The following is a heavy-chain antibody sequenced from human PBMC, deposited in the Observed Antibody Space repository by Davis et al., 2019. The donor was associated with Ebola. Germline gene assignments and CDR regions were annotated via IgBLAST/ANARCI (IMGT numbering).Heavy chain of an antibody. Sequence: PSETLSLTCTVSGGSISSYYWSWIRQPAGQGLEWIGRIYGSEITHYNPSVKSRVTMSVDTSMNRFSLILTSVTAADTAVYFCARRHQEQEDYDFETSDVWGQGTLVIVSS. CDR3: ARRHQEQEDYDFETSDV. V-gene: IGHV4-4*07. CDR1: GGSISSYY. J-gene: IGHJ4*02. CDR2: IYGSEIT. D-gene: IGHD3/OR15-3a*01.